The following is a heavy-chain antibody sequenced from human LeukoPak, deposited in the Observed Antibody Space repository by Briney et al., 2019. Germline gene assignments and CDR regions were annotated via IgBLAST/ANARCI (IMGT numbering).Heavy chain of an antibody. J-gene: IGHJ5*02. Sequence: SETLSLTCTVSGGSISSYYWSWIRQPPGKGLEWIGEINHSGSTNYNPSLKSRVTISVDTSKNQFSLKLSSVTAADTAVYYCARSLPRYRSSWSSWLDPWGQGTLVTVSS. D-gene: IGHD6-13*01. CDR3: ARSLPRYRSSWSSWLDP. V-gene: IGHV4-34*01. CDR1: GGSISSYY. CDR2: INHSGST.